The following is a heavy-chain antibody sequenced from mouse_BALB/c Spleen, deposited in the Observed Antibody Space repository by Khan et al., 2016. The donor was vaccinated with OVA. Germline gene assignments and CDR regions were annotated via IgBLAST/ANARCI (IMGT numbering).Heavy chain of an antibody. D-gene: IGHD1-2*01. CDR1: GYSITSGYG. CDR3: ARTARIKY. CDR2: ITYSGSP. V-gene: IGHV3-1*02. J-gene: IGHJ2*01. Sequence: EVQLQESGPGLVKPSQSLSLTCTVTGYSITSGYGWNWIRQFPGNKLEWMGYITYSGSPNYNPSLKRRISITRDTSKNQFFLQLNSVTTDDTATYYCARTARIKYWGQGTTLTVSS.